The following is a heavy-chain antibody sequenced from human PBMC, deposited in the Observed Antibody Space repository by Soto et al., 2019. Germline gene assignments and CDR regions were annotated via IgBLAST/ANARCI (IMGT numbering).Heavy chain of an antibody. J-gene: IGHJ4*02. D-gene: IGHD5-18*01. Sequence: QVQLVQSGAEVKKPESSVKVSCKAPGGTFSTYAISWVRQAPGQGLEWMGGIIPMFGTANYAQRFQDRVTITADESTNTVDLALSRLRSEDTAVYFCASGIQLWLRRINNGYSGWGQGTLVTVSS. CDR2: IIPMFGTA. CDR1: GGTFSTYA. V-gene: IGHV1-69*12. CDR3: ASGIQLWLRRINNGYSG.